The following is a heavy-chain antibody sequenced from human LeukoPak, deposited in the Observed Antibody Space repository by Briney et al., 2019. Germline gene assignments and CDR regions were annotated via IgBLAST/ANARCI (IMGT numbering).Heavy chain of an antibody. Sequence: GGSLRLSCAASGFTFSSYSMNWVRQAPGKGLEWVSAISGSGGSTYYADSVKGRFTISRDNSKNTLYLQMNSLRAEDTAVYYCAKGSGVTMIVVVITTKYYFDYWGQGTLVTVSS. CDR1: GFTFSSYS. CDR2: ISGSGGST. V-gene: IGHV3-23*01. J-gene: IGHJ4*02. CDR3: AKGSGVTMIVVVITTKYYFDY. D-gene: IGHD3-22*01.